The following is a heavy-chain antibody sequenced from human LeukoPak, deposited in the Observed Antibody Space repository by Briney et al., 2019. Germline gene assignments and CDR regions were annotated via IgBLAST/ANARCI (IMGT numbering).Heavy chain of an antibody. J-gene: IGHJ4*02. Sequence: ASVKVSCKASGYTFTSSGFSWVRQAPGQGLEWMGWISAYNGNTDYAQKSQGRVTMTRNTSISTAYMELSSLRSEDTAVYYCAREGYGSGSYDLDYWGQGTLVTVSS. V-gene: IGHV1-18*01. CDR1: GYTFTSSG. D-gene: IGHD3-10*01. CDR2: ISAYNGNT. CDR3: AREGYGSGSYDLDY.